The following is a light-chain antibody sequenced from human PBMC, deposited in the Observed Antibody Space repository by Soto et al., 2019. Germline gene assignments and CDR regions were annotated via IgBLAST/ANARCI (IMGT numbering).Light chain of an antibody. CDR2: EVT. CDR3: SSYSDSDNLV. V-gene: IGLV2-8*01. CDR1: SSDVGGYNY. Sequence: QSALTQPPSASGSPGQSVTISCTGTSSDVGGYNYVSWYQQHPGKAPKLMIYEVTKRPSGVPDRFSGSKSANTASLTVSGLQAEDEADYYCSSYSDSDNLVFGGGTKLTVL. J-gene: IGLJ2*01.